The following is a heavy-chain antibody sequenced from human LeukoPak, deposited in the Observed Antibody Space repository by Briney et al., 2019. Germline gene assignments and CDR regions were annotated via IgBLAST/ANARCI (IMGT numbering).Heavy chain of an antibody. V-gene: IGHV3-7*03. J-gene: IGHJ4*02. D-gene: IGHD5-12*01. CDR3: ARSPRNSGYNYGDY. CDR1: GFTFSTYW. CDR2: INQDGCEM. Sequence: PGGSLRLSCAASGFTFSTYWMTWVRQAPGKGLEWVANINQDGCEMYYVDSVKGRFTISRDNAKNSLYLQMNSLRAEDTAIYYCARSPRNSGYNYGDYWGQGTLVTVSS.